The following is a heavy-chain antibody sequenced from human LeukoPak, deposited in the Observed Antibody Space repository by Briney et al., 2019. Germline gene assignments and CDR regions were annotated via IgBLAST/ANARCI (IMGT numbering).Heavy chain of an antibody. CDR1: GFTFGDYA. J-gene: IGHJ6*03. Sequence: GGSLRLSCTASGFTFGDYAMSWVRQAPGKGLEWVGFIRSKAYGGTTEYAASVKGRFTISRDDSKSIAYLQMNSLKTEDTAVYYCTGSFPAAVSYYYYMDVWGKGTTVTISS. D-gene: IGHD2-2*01. CDR3: TGSFPAAVSYYYYMDV. V-gene: IGHV3-49*04. CDR2: IRSKAYGGTT.